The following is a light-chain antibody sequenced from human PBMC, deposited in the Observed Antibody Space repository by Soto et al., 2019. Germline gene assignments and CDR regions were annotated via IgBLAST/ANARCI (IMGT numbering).Light chain of an antibody. CDR1: QSVSYY. Sequence: EIVLTQSPGTLSLSPGERATLSCRASQSVSYYLAWYQQKPGQAPRLLIYGASNRATGIPDRFSGSGSGTEFTLTISSLQSEDFAVYYCQQYNNWPPITFGQGTRLEIK. CDR2: GAS. V-gene: IGKV3D-15*01. J-gene: IGKJ5*01. CDR3: QQYNNWPPIT.